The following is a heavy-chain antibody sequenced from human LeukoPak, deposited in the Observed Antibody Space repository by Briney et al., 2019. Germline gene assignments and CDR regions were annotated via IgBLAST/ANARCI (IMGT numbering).Heavy chain of an antibody. J-gene: IGHJ4*02. CDR2: IKSKPDGGTT. V-gene: IGHV3-15*01. CDR1: GFTFSYAW. CDR3: ARDRVNWNDVGGLFDY. Sequence: PGGSLRLSCAASGFTFSYAWMTWVRQAPGKGLEWVGRIKSKPDGGTTDYAAPVKGRFTISRDDSKNTLYLQMNSLRAEDTAVYYCARDRVNWNDVGGLFDYWGQGTLVTVSS. D-gene: IGHD1-1*01.